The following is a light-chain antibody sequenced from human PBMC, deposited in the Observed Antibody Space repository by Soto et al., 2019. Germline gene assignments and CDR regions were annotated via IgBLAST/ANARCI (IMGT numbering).Light chain of an antibody. CDR1: SSDIGAYNY. CDR2: HVS. CDR3: CTDAGTYKV. V-gene: IGLV2-11*01. Sequence: QSALTQPPSASWSPGQSVTISCTVTSSDIGAYNYVSWYQQHPGKAPKLMIYHVSKRPSGVPDRFSGSKPGNAASLTISGLQAEDEADYYCCTDAGTYKVFGTGTKVTVL. J-gene: IGLJ1*01.